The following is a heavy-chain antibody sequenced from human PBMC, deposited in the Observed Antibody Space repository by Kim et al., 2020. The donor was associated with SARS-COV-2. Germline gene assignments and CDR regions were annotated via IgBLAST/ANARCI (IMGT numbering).Heavy chain of an antibody. J-gene: IGHJ4*02. D-gene: IGHD6-19*01. CDR2: ISYDGNNK. V-gene: IGHV3-30-3*01. CDR1: GFTFSSYA. CDR3: ARGEGPIAMAGSRFDY. Sequence: GGSLRLSCAASGFTFSSYAMHWVRQAPGKGLEWVAAISYDGNNKYYAGSVKGRVTISRDNSENTLYLQMNSLRAEDTAVYYCARGEGPIAMAGSRFDYWGQGALVNGTS.